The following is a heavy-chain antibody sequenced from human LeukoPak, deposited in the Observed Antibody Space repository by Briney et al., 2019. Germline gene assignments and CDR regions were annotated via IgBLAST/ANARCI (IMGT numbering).Heavy chain of an antibody. J-gene: IGHJ6*03. CDR2: IYTSGSN. V-gene: IGHV4-4*07. CDR3: AREVADYGGYYYYHYMDV. D-gene: IGHD4-23*01. Sequence: SETLSLTCTVSGGSLSSYYWSWIRQPAGKGLEWIGRIYTSGSNNYNPSLKSRVTMSVDTSKNQSSLKLSSVTAADAAMYYCAREVADYGGYYYYHYMDVWGKGTTVTISS. CDR1: GGSLSSYY.